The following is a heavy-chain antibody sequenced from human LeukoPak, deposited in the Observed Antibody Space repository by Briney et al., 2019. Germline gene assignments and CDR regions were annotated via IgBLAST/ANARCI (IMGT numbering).Heavy chain of an antibody. D-gene: IGHD4-17*01. CDR2: INHSGST. CDR1: GGSFSGYY. J-gene: IGHJ4*02. V-gene: IGHV4-34*01. Sequence: SETLSLTCAASGGSFSGYYWTWIRQPPGKGLEWIGEINHSGSTNYNPSLKSRGTISVDTSRNQFFLKLSYVTAADTAVYYCARNGRDYGRSFEDWGQGTLVTV. CDR3: ARNGRDYGRSFED.